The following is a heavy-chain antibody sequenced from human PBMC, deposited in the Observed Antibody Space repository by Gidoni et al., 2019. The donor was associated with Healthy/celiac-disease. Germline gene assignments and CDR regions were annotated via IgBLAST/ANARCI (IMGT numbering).Heavy chain of an antibody. J-gene: IGHJ4*02. D-gene: IGHD3-3*01. CDR3: ARDGMTIFGVVTHFDY. CDR1: GFTFSSYR. CDR2: ISSSSSTI. Sequence: VQLVESGGGLVQPGGSLSLSCAASGFTFSSYRMNWVRQASGKGLEWVSYISSSSSTIYYADSGKGRFTISRDNAKNSLYLQMNSLRAEDTAVYYCARDGMTIFGVVTHFDYWGQGTLVTVSS. V-gene: IGHV3-48*01.